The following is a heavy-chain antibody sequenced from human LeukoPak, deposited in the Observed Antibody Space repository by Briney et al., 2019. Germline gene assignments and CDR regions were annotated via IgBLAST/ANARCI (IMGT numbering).Heavy chain of an antibody. CDR2: ISSSGSTI. Sequence: GGSLRLSCAASGFTFDDYGMSWVRQAPGKGLEWVSYISSSGSTIYYADSVKGRFTISRDNAKNSLYLQMNSLRAEDTAVYYCARGAHRYYYDSSGYYHDAFDIWGQGTMVTVSS. J-gene: IGHJ3*02. D-gene: IGHD3-22*01. CDR3: ARGAHRYYYDSSGYYHDAFDI. V-gene: IGHV3-48*01. CDR1: GFTFDDYG.